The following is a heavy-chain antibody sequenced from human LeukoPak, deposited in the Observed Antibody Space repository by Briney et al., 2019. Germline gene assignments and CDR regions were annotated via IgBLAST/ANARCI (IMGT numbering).Heavy chain of an antibody. D-gene: IGHD2-2*01. CDR2: IIPILGIA. J-gene: IGHJ6*02. CDR1: GGTFSSYA. Sequence: SVKVSCKASGGTFSSYAISWVRQAPGQGLEWMGRIIPILGIANYAQKFQGRVTITADKSTSTAYMELSSLRSEDTAVYYCARVFASSSTSSHYYYYGMDVWGQGTTVTVSS. CDR3: ARVFASSSTSSHYYYYGMDV. V-gene: IGHV1-69*04.